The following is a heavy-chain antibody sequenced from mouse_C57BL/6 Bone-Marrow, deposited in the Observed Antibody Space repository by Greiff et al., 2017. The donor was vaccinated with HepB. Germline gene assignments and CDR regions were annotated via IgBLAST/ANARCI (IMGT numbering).Heavy chain of an antibody. CDR1: GYSITSGYY. Sequence: EVQRVESGPGLVKPSQSLSLTCSVTGYSITSGYYWNWIRQFPGNKLEWMGYISYDGSNNYNPSLKNRISITRDTSKNQFFLKLNSVTTEDTATYYCARGGGWLLWYFDVWGTGTTVTVSS. CDR2: ISYDGSN. CDR3: ARGGGWLLWYFDV. D-gene: IGHD2-3*01. J-gene: IGHJ1*03. V-gene: IGHV3-6*01.